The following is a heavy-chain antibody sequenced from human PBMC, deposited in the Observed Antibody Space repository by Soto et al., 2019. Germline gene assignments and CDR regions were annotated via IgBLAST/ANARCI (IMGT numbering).Heavy chain of an antibody. J-gene: IGHJ5*02. D-gene: IGHD6-13*01. V-gene: IGHV3-21*01. CDR3: TRDASRDSSARGWFDP. CDR1: GFTFRSFT. CDR2: ISSNSAYI. Sequence: GSLRLSCAASGFTFRSFTMNWVRQATGKGLEWVSTISSNSAYIYYTDALRGRFTISRDNAKNSLHLQMNSLRAEDTAVYYCTRDASRDSSARGWFDPWGPGTLVTSPQ.